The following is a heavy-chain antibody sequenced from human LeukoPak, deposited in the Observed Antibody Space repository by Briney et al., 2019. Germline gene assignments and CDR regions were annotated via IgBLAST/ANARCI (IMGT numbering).Heavy chain of an antibody. CDR2: IPYDGSNK. D-gene: IGHD3-22*01. CDR3: ARDGENYDSSGYYYSSFDY. V-gene: IGHV3-30-3*01. CDR1: GFTFSSYA. J-gene: IGHJ4*02. Sequence: PGGSLRLSCAASGFTFSSYAMHWVRQAPGKGLEWVAVIPYDGSNKYYADSVKGRFTISRGNSKNTLYLQMNSLRAEDTAVYYCARDGENYDSSGYYYSSFDYWGQGTLVTVSS.